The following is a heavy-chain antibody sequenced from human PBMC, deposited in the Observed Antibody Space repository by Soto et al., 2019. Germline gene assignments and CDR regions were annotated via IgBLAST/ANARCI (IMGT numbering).Heavy chain of an antibody. Sequence: EVQLVESGGGLVQPGGSLRLSCAASGSTLSDHHVDWVRQAPGKGLEWVGQSRKRQDGYATEYAASVKGRFTISRAGSKNSVYLQMTNLNTDDTAVYYCVGESFYRFDDWVPGTLVSVSS. CDR3: VGESFYRFDD. CDR1: GSTLSDHH. CDR2: SRKRQDGYAT. V-gene: IGHV3-72*01. D-gene: IGHD3-16*01. J-gene: IGHJ4*02.